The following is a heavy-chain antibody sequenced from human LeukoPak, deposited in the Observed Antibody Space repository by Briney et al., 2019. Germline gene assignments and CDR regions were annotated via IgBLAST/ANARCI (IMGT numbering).Heavy chain of an antibody. J-gene: IGHJ4*02. CDR2: ISSSSSYI. D-gene: IGHD6-13*01. Sequence: GGSLGLSCAASGFIFSSNNMKWVRQAPGKGLEWVSSISSSSSYIYYADSVKGRFTISRDNAKNSLYLQMNSLRAEDTAVYYCTREGITAAADYWGQGTLVTVSS. CDR1: GFIFSSNN. V-gene: IGHV3-21*01. CDR3: TREGITAAADY.